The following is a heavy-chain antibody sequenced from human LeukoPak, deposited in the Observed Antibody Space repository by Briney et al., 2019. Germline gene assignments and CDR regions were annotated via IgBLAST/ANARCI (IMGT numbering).Heavy chain of an antibody. D-gene: IGHD3-16*01. CDR2: ISTDGSYK. Sequence: PGKSLRLSCAVSGFTFSRFPFHWVRQAPGKGLEWGAAISTDGSYKYHGDSVKGRFTISRDNPMNTLYLQMNGLRPDDTAVYYCARSLIPGRWYFELWGRGTLVTVSS. J-gene: IGHJ2*01. V-gene: IGHV3-30*04. CDR3: ARSLIPGRWYFEL. CDR1: GFTFSRFP.